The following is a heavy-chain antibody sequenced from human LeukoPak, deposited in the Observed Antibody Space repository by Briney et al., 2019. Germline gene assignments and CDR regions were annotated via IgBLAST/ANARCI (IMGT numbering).Heavy chain of an antibody. J-gene: IGHJ4*02. D-gene: IGHD3-10*01. V-gene: IGHV3-13*01. CDR3: ARGYSYRYEY. Sequence: GGSLRLSCAASGFTFSSYDMHWVRQPTGRGLEWVAAIGTAGDSYYPGSVRGRFTVSREDAKNSLYLQMNSLTAGDTAVYYCARGYSYRYEYWGQGTLVTVSS. CDR2: IGTAGDS. CDR1: GFTFSSYD.